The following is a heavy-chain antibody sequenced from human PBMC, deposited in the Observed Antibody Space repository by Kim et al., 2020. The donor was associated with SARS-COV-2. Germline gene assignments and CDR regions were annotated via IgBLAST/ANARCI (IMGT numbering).Heavy chain of an antibody. Sequence: YAESVKGRFTISRDNAKNTMYLQMNSLRAEDTAVYYCARGSGNFGDFDYWGQGTLVTVSS. J-gene: IGHJ4*02. CDR3: ARGSGNFGDFDY. V-gene: IGHV3-74*01. D-gene: IGHD3-10*01.